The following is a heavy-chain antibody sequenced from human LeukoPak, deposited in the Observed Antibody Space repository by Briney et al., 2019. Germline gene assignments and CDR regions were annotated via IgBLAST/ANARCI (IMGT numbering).Heavy chain of an antibody. CDR1: GYTFTSYA. Sequence: ASVKVSCKASGYTFTSYAMHWVRQAPGQRLEWMGWINAGNGNTKYSQKFQGRVTITRHTSASTAYMELSSLRCEDTAVYYCARDDYDILTGYFRGMDVWGKGTTVTVSS. D-gene: IGHD3-9*01. CDR3: ARDDYDILTGYFRGMDV. CDR2: INAGNGNT. J-gene: IGHJ6*04. V-gene: IGHV1-3*01.